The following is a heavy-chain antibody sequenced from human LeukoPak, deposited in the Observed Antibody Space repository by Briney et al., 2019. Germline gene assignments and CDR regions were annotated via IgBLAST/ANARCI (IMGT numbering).Heavy chain of an antibody. J-gene: IGHJ4*02. V-gene: IGHV1-18*01. CDR2: ISTYNGNT. CDR1: GYTFTSYG. Sequence: ASVKVSCRASGYTFTSYGISWVRQAPGQGLEWMGWISTYNGNTNYAQKLQGRVSMTTDTSTSIAYMDLRSLRSDDTAVYYCARGYYGSGSYYTFDYWGQGTLVTVSS. CDR3: ARGYYGSGSYYTFDY. D-gene: IGHD3-10*01.